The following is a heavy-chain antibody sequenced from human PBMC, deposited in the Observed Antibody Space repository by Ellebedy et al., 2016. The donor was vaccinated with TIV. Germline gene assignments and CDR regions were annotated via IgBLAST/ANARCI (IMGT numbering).Heavy chain of an antibody. CDR2: FDPEDGVT. CDR3: AGSGTSRSDAFDI. Sequence: ASVTVSCXVSGYTLTELSMHWVRQAPGKGLEWMGGFDPEDGVTIYAQKFEGRVTMTTDTSTTTAYMEVRSLTSDDTAIYYCAGSGTSRSDAFDIWGQGTMVTVSS. J-gene: IGHJ3*02. D-gene: IGHD2-2*01. CDR1: GYTLTELS. V-gene: IGHV1-24*01.